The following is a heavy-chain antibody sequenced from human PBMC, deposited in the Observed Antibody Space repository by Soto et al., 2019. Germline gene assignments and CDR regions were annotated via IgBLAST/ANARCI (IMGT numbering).Heavy chain of an antibody. Sequence: EVQLLESGGGLVQPGGSLRLSCAASGFTFSSYAMSWVRQAPGKGLEWVSAISGSGGSTYYADSVKGRFTIPRDNSKNTLYLQMNSLRAEDTAVYYCAKDPSRYGGNPDYWGQGTLVTVSS. V-gene: IGHV3-23*01. CDR3: AKDPSRYGGNPDY. CDR1: GFTFSSYA. CDR2: ISGSGGST. D-gene: IGHD4-17*01. J-gene: IGHJ4*02.